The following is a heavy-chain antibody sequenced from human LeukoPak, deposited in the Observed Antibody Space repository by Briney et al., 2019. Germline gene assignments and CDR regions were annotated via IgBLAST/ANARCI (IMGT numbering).Heavy chain of an antibody. D-gene: IGHD6-6*01. CDR1: GGTFSSYA. CDR3: ARSQYSSSSRRAESHFDY. J-gene: IGHJ4*02. V-gene: IGHV1-69*04. CDR2: IIPILGIA. Sequence: EASVKVSCKASGGTFSSYAISWVRQAPGQGLEWMGRIIPILGIANYAQKFQGRVTITADKSTSTAYMELSSLRSEDTAVYYCARSQYSSSSRRAESHFDYWGQGTLVTVSS.